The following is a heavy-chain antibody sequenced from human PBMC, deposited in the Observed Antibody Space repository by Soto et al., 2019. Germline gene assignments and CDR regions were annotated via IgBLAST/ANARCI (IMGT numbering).Heavy chain of an antibody. J-gene: IGHJ5*02. V-gene: IGHV1-24*01. Sequence: QVQLVQSGAEVKKPGASVKVSCKVSGYTLTELSMHWVRQAPGKGLEWMGGFDPEDGETIYAQKFQGRVTMTEDTSTDTAYTQLSSLRSEDTAVYYWATVFPTQTWFDPWGQGPLVTASS. CDR3: ATVFPTQTWFDP. CDR1: GYTLTELS. CDR2: FDPEDGET.